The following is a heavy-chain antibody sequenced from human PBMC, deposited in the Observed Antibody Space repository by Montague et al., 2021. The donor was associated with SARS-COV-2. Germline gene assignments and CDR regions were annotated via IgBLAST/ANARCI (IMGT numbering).Heavy chain of an antibody. Sequence: SETLSTCTVSGGSVNSGSYHWNWIRQPPGKGLEWIGDIYYSGSTSYNPSLKSRVTISLDTSKNQFSLNLTSVTAADTALYFCARERESNDLLSGYYLGDWGQGTLVTVSS. V-gene: IGHV4-61*01. J-gene: IGHJ4*01. CDR1: GGSVNSGSYH. CDR3: ARERESNDLLSGYYLGD. CDR2: IYYSGST. D-gene: IGHD3-3*01.